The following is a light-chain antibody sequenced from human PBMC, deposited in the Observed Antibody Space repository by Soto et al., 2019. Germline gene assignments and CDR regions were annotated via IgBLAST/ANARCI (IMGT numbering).Light chain of an antibody. J-gene: IGKJ1*01. V-gene: IGKV3-20*01. Sequence: EIVLTQSRGTLSLFPGERTALSCGASQSVRRTYLAWYQQKPVQAPRLLIYATSSRATGIPDRLSGSGSGTDFTLTISRLEPEDFAVYYCQQYGRSGTFGQGTKVDIK. CDR3: QQYGRSGT. CDR2: ATS. CDR1: QSVRRTY.